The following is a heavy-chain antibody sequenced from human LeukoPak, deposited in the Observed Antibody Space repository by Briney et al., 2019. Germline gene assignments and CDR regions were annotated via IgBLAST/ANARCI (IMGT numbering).Heavy chain of an antibody. CDR3: AKRGEVPAAIRWWYFDY. CDR1: GFTVSSNY. CDR2: IYSGGST. Sequence: GGSLRLSCAASGFTVSSNYMSWVRQAPGKGLEWVSVIYSGGSTYYADSVKGRFTISRDNSKNTLYLQMNSLRAEDTAVYYCAKRGEVPAAIRWWYFDYWGQGTLVTVSS. J-gene: IGHJ4*02. V-gene: IGHV3-66*01. D-gene: IGHD2-2*02.